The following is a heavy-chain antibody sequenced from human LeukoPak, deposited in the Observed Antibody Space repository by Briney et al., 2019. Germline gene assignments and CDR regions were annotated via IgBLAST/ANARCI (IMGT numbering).Heavy chain of an antibody. CDR3: ARDAGYCSGGSCYWA. CDR1: GGSISSYY. Sequence: SETLSLTCTVSGGSISSYYWSWIRQPPGKGLEWIGYIYHSGSTYYNPSLKSRVTISVDRSKNQFSLKLSSVTAADTAVYYCARDAGYCSGGSCYWAWGQGTLVTVSS. D-gene: IGHD2-15*01. J-gene: IGHJ4*02. V-gene: IGHV4-59*12. CDR2: IYHSGST.